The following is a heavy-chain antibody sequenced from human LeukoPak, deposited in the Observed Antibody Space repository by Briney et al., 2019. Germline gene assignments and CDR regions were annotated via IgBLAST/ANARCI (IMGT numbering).Heavy chain of an antibody. Sequence: PGGSLRLSCAASGFTFSSYAMHWVRQTPGKGLEWVAVISYDGSNKYYADSVKGRFTISRDNSKNTLYLQMNSLRAEDTAVYYCARGVYYYDSSPLYYWGQGTLVTVSS. CDR2: ISYDGSNK. J-gene: IGHJ4*02. V-gene: IGHV3-30-3*01. D-gene: IGHD3-22*01. CDR3: ARGVYYYDSSPLYY. CDR1: GFTFSSYA.